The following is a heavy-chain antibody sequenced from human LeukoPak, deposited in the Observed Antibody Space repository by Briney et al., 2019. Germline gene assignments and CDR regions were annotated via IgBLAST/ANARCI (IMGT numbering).Heavy chain of an antibody. Sequence: ASVKVSCEASGYNFNTYDINWVRQTGGQGLEWMGWMSPNSGNTAYAQKFQGRVTMSRNTSIATVYMEVSSLTSDDTAVYFSARARGAPYRHPFVERIAPYYFDDWGQGTLVTVSS. J-gene: IGHJ4*02. CDR3: ARARGAPYRHPFVERIAPYYFDD. CDR1: GYNFNTYD. CDR2: MSPNSGNT. D-gene: IGHD2-21*01. V-gene: IGHV1-8*01.